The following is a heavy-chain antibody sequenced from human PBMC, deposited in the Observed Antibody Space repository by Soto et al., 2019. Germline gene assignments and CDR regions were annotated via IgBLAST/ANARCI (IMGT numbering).Heavy chain of an antibody. J-gene: IGHJ6*02. D-gene: IGHD3-3*01. Sequence: KPSETLSLTCTVSGGSISSSSYYWGWIRHPPGKGLEWIGSIYYSGSTYYNPSLKSRVTISVDTSKNQFSLKLSSVTAADTAVYYCALPYYDFWSGYGYGMDVWGQGTTVTVSS. CDR2: IYYSGST. V-gene: IGHV4-39*01. CDR3: ALPYYDFWSGYGYGMDV. CDR1: GGSISSSSYY.